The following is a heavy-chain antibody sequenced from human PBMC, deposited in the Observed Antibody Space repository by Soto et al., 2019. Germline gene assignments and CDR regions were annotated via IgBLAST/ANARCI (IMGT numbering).Heavy chain of an antibody. D-gene: IGHD3-22*01. J-gene: IGHJ6*02. CDR2: IGTAGDT. Sequence: GSLRLSCAASGFTFSSYDMHWVRQATGKGLEWVSAIGTAGDTYYPGSVKGRFTISRENAKNSLYLQMNSLRAGDTAVYYCARSPPGGYPYYSGMDVWGQGTTVTVSS. CDR1: GFTFSSYD. CDR3: ARSPPGGYPYYSGMDV. V-gene: IGHV3-13*04.